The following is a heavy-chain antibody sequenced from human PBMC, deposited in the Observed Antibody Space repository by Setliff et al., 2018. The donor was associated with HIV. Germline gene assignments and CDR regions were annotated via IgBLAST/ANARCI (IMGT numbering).Heavy chain of an antibody. CDR3: ATSWGPQGWFNP. Sequence: PGGSLRLSCAVSGFNVSNAWMSWVRQGRGMGLEWVGLIKSKSDGGTVDFAGSVKGRFTISRDDSNNIVVLQMNSLRTEDTAKYYCATSWGPQGWFNPWGQGTLVTVSS. CDR1: GFNVSNAW. V-gene: IGHV3-15*05. CDR2: IKSKSDGGTV. J-gene: IGHJ5*02. D-gene: IGHD3-16*01.